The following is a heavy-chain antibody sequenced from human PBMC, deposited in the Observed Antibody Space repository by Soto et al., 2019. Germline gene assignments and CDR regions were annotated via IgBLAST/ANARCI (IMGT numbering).Heavy chain of an antibody. CDR1: GFTFSNSY. CDR2: ISYDGSRQ. CDR3: TKDSADSPYWPKTASVTDY. V-gene: IGHV3-30-3*01. J-gene: IGHJ4*02. D-gene: IGHD4-17*01. Sequence: QVQLVQSGGGVIQPGRSLRLSCVVSGFTFSNSYIHWVRQAPGKGLEWVAVISYDGSRQYFADSVKGRFTISRDNSENTAYLQMNSLKLDDTAIYYCTKDSADSPYWPKTASVTDYWGQGVLVSVSA.